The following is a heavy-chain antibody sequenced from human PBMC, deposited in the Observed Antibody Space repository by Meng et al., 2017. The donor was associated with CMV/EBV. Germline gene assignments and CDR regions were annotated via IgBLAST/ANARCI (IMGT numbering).Heavy chain of an antibody. J-gene: IGHJ5*02. CDR2: ISADGRGT. V-gene: IGHV3-74*03. CDR3: VRGQGQRLFRWFDP. CDR1: GFIFSSHP. Sequence: SCAASGFIFSSHPMHWVRQAPGKGLVWLSRISADGRGTTYSDSVKGRFSISRDNGKNTLYLQMNDLTSEDTAVYDCVRGQGQRLFRWFDPWGQGTLVTVSS. D-gene: IGHD1-1*01.